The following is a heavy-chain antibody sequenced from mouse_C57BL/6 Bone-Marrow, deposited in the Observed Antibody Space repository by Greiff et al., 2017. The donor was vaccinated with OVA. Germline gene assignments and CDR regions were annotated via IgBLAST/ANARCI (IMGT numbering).Heavy chain of an antibody. CDR1: GYTFTDYY. D-gene: IGHD1-1*01. Sequence: EVQLQQSGPELVKPGASVKISCKASGYTFTDYYMNWVKQSHGKSLEWIGDINPNNGGTSYNQKFKGKATLTVDKSSSTAYMELRSLTSEDSAVYYCARDTTVPPFAYWGQGTLVTVSA. CDR3: ARDTTVPPFAY. V-gene: IGHV1-26*01. CDR2: INPNNGGT. J-gene: IGHJ3*01.